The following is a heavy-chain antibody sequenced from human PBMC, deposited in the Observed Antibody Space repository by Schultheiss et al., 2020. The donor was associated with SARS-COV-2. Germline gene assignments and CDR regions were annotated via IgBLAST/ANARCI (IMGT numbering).Heavy chain of an antibody. J-gene: IGHJ4*02. D-gene: IGHD6-13*01. V-gene: IGHV4-4*02. CDR3: ARRAAAGPFDY. CDR1: GGSISSSNW. Sequence: SETLSLTCAVSGGSISSSNWWSWVRQPPGKGLKWIGEIYHSGSTNYNPSLKSRVTISVDTSKNQFSLKLSSVTAADTAVYYCARRAAAGPFDYWGQGTLVTVSS. CDR2: IYHSGST.